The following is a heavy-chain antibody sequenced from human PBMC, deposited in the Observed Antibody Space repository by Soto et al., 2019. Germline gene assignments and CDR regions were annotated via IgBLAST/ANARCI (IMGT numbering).Heavy chain of an antibody. D-gene: IGHD3-22*01. CDR1: GGSFSGYY. V-gene: IGHV4-34*01. J-gene: IGHJ6*02. CDR3: AKMDDSSGYYPYYYGMDV. CDR2: INHSGST. Sequence: SETLSLTCAVYGGSFSGYYWSWIRQPPGKGLEWIGEINHSGSTNYNPSLKSRVTISVDTSKNQFSLKLSSVTAADTAVYYCAKMDDSSGYYPYYYGMDVWGQGTTVTVS.